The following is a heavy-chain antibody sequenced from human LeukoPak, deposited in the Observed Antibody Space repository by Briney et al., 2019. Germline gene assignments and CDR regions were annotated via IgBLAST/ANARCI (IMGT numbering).Heavy chain of an antibody. CDR1: GFTFSSYS. J-gene: IGHJ6*02. CDR3: ARVFKEIVVVHTGKAYYYGMDV. V-gene: IGHV3-48*01. CDR2: ISSSSSTI. D-gene: IGHD2-15*01. Sequence: GGSLRLSCAASGFTFSSYSMNWVRQAPGKGLEWVSYISSSSSTIYYADSVKGRFTISRDNAKNSLYLQMNSLRAEDTAVYYCARVFKEIVVVHTGKAYYYGMDVWGQGTTVTVSS.